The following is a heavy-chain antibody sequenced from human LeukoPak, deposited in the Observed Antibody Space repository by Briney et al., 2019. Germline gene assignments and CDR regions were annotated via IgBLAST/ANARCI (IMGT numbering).Heavy chain of an antibody. CDR1: VYTFTSYN. J-gene: IGHJ4*02. D-gene: IGHD2-15*01. CDR2: DSPNSGGA. CDR3: VKEGQDGY. V-gene: IGHV1-2*02. Sequence: GASVTVSFTSSVYTFTSYNIHWVRQAPGQGLEWMGRDSPNSGGANYAEKFQGRVTMTRDTSITTAYLELSSLRSDDTAVYYCVKEGQDGYWGQGTLVTVSS.